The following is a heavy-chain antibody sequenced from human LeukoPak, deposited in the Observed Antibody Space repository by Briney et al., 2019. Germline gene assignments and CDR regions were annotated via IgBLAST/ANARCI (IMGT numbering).Heavy chain of an antibody. CDR3: ARGSGHYFDWWTYYYYGMDV. CDR1: GGSISSGGYY. D-gene: IGHD3-9*01. J-gene: IGHJ6*02. V-gene: IGHV4-31*03. CDR2: IYYSGST. Sequence: PSETLSLTCTVSGGSISSGGYYWSWIRQHPGKGLEWIGYIYYSGSTYYNPSLKSRVTISVDTSKNQFSLKLSSVTAADTAVYYCARGSGHYFDWWTYYYYGMDVWGQGTTVTVSS.